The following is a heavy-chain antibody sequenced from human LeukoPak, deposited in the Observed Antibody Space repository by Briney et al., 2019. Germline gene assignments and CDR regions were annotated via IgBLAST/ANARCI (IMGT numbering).Heavy chain of an antibody. J-gene: IGHJ6*03. Sequence: GGSLRLSCAASGFTFSSYWMSWVRQAPGKGLEWVANIKQDGSEKYYVDSVKGRFTISRDNATNSLYLQMNSLRVEDTAVYYCAKKGSPGYYYYYMDVWGKGTTVTVSS. CDR1: GFTFSSYW. D-gene: IGHD3-10*01. V-gene: IGHV3-7*03. CDR2: IKQDGSEK. CDR3: AKKGSPGYYYYYMDV.